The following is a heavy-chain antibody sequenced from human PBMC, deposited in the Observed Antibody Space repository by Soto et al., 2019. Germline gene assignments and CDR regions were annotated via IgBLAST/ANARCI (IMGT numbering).Heavy chain of an antibody. D-gene: IGHD3-16*01. V-gene: IGHV4-34*01. J-gene: IGHJ4*02. CDR1: GGSFSGYY. Sequence: QVQLQQWGAGLLKPSETLSLTCAVYGGSFSGYYWSWIRQPPGKGLEWIGEINHSGSTNYNPSLKWRLTISVHTSRNQFSWKLCSVTAADTAVYYCARNTYYDYVWGSSRSTPSSFDYWGQEPLVPASS. CDR2: INHSGST. CDR3: ARNTYYDYVWGSSRSTPSSFDY.